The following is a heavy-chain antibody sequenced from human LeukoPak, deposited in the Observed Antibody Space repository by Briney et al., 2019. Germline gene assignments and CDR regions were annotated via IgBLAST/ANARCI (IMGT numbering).Heavy chain of an antibody. CDR3: ARGPSGGSGS. J-gene: IGHJ4*02. CDR1: GGSISSYY. D-gene: IGHD3-10*01. V-gene: IGHV4-59*01. CDR2: IYYSGST. Sequence: PSETLSLTCTVSGGSISSYYWSWIRQPPGKGLEWIGYIYYSGSTNYNPSLKSRVTISVDTSKNQFSLKLSSVTAADTAVYYCARGPSGGSGSWGQGTLVTVSS.